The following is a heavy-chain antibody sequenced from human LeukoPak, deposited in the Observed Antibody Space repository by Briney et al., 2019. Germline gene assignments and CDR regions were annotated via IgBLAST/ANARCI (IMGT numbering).Heavy chain of an antibody. V-gene: IGHV3-33*08. CDR1: GFTFSNAW. CDR2: IRYDGSDK. Sequence: PGGSLRLSCAASGFTFSNAWMNWVRQAPGKGLEWVALIRYDGSDKYYADSVKGRFIISRDNSKNTVYLQTDSLRAEDTAVYYCARKGYTGRYSHGMDVWGQGTTVTVSS. CDR3: ARKGYTGRYSHGMDV. J-gene: IGHJ6*02. D-gene: IGHD1-26*01.